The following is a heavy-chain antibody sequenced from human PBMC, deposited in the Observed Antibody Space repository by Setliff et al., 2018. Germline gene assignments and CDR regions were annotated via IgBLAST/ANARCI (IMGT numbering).Heavy chain of an antibody. CDR3: ARLVVVGTTKIYDY. Sequence: GESLKISCMGSGYSFTTYWIGWVRQMPGKGLEWMGIIYPDNSDTKYRPSFQGQVTMSADKSIDTAYLQWSSLRASDTAMYYCARLVVVGTTKIYDYWGQGALVTSPQ. J-gene: IGHJ4*02. V-gene: IGHV5-51*01. CDR1: GYSFTTYW. D-gene: IGHD1-26*01. CDR2: IYPDNSDT.